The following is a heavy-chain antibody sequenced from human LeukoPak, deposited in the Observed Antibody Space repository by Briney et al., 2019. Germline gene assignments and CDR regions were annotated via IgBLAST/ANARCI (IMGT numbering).Heavy chain of an antibody. CDR1: GGSISSGDYY. J-gene: IGHJ4*02. D-gene: IGHD3-3*01. CDR2: IYYSGST. Sequence: PSQTLSLTCTVSGGSISSGDYYWSWIRQPPGKGLEWIGYIYYSGSTYHNPSLKSRVTISVDTSKNQFSLKLNSVTAADTAIYYCQSRFLEWLLDYWGQGTLVTVSS. V-gene: IGHV4-30-4*01. CDR3: QSRFLEWLLDY.